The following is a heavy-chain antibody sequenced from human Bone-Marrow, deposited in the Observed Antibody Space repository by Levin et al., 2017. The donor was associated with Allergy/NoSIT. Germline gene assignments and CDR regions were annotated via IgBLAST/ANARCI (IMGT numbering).Heavy chain of an antibody. CDR3: AKDGPFSSYYFDY. V-gene: IGHV3-23*01. CDR2: ISGSGGST. Sequence: ASVKVSCAASGFTFSSYAMSWVRQAPGKGLEWVSAISGSGGSTYYADSVKGRFTISRDNSKNTLYLQMNSLRAEDTAVYYCAKDGPFSSYYFDYWGQGTLVTVSS. J-gene: IGHJ4*02. D-gene: IGHD6-6*01. CDR1: GFTFSSYA.